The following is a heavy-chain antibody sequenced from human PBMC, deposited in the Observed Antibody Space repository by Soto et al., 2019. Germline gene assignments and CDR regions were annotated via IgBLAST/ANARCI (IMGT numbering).Heavy chain of an antibody. CDR1: GYSFTSYW. V-gene: IGHV5-51*01. CDR3: ARLPPRSYYYYGMDV. Sequence: PGESLKISCKGSGYSFTSYWIGWVRQMPGKGLEWMGIIYPSDSETRYSPPFQGQVTISVDKSISTAYLQWSSLKASDTAMYYCARLPPRSYYYYGMDVWGQGTTVTVSS. J-gene: IGHJ6*02. CDR2: IYPSDSET.